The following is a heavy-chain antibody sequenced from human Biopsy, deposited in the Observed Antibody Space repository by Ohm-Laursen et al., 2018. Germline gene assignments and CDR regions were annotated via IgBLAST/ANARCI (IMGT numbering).Heavy chain of an antibody. D-gene: IGHD6-19*01. CDR3: ATGGQWPKPYLNWFDP. Sequence: GTLSLTCPVSGGSITNYYWSWIRQPPGKGLEYIGYMYYNEGTNYNPSLKSRVTISVDTSKNQFSLKLISVTPADTAVYYCATGGQWPKPYLNWFDPWGQGTLVTVSS. J-gene: IGHJ5*02. V-gene: IGHV4-59*01. CDR2: MYYNEGT. CDR1: GGSITNYY.